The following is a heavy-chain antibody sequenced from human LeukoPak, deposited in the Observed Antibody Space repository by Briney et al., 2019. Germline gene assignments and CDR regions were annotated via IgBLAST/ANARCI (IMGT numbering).Heavy chain of an antibody. D-gene: IGHD3-10*01. V-gene: IGHV4-34*01. Sequence: SETLSLTCAVYGGSFSGYYWSWIRQPPGKGLEWIGEINHSGSTNYNPSLESRVTISVDTSKNQFSLKLSSVTAADTAVYYCARGLRFGGPNWFDPWGQGTLVTVSS. CDR2: INHSGST. J-gene: IGHJ5*02. CDR1: GGSFSGYY. CDR3: ARGLRFGGPNWFDP.